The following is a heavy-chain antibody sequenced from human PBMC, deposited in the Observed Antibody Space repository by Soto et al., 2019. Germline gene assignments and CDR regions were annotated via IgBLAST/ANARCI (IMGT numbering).Heavy chain of an antibody. J-gene: IGHJ4*02. Sequence: GGSLRLSCAASGLTFSSYWMHWVRQAPGKGLEWVALIKSDGSTIYADSVKGRFTISRDNAKNALYVQMNSLRAEDTAVYYCATDQTYTMTYWGQGTLVTVSS. CDR2: IKSDGST. V-gene: IGHV3-74*01. D-gene: IGHD3-22*01. CDR1: GLTFSSYW. CDR3: ATDQTYTMTY.